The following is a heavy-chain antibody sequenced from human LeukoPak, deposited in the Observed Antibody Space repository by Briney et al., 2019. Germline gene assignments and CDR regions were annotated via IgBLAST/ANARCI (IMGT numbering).Heavy chain of an antibody. CDR1: GGSISSGGYS. Sequence: SETLSLTCTVSGGSISSGGYSWSWIRQPPGKGLEWIGYIYHSGSTYYNPSLKSRVTISVDRSKNQFSLKLSSVTAADTAGYYCARVRGVGFDPWGQGPLVTVSS. V-gene: IGHV4-30-2*01. J-gene: IGHJ5*02. CDR3: ARVRGVGFDP. CDR2: IYHSGST.